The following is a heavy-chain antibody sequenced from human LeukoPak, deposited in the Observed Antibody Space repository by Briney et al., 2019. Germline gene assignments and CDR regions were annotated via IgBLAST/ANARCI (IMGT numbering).Heavy chain of an antibody. CDR2: IKQDGSEK. D-gene: IGHD4-17*01. V-gene: IGHV3-7*03. J-gene: IGHJ4*02. CDR1: GFTFSSYW. Sequence: GGSLRLSCVVSGFTFSSYWMSWVRQAPGKGLEWVANIKQDGSEKYYVDSVKGRFTISRDNSKNTLYLQMNSLKAEDTAVYYCAKEADHGDYVDYWGQGTLVTVSS. CDR3: AKEADHGDYVDY.